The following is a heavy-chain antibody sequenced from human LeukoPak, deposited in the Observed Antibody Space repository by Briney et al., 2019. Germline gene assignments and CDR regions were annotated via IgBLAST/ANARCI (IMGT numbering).Heavy chain of an antibody. J-gene: IGHJ3*02. V-gene: IGHV4-31*03. Sequence: SQTLSLTCTVSGGSISSGGYYWSWIRQHPGKGLEWIGYIYYSGSTYYNPSLKSRVIISVDTSKNQFSLKLSSVTAADTAVYYCARLFIYCSSTSCYFDAFDIWGQGTMVTVSS. CDR1: GGSISSGGYY. CDR2: IYYSGST. CDR3: ARLFIYCSSTSCYFDAFDI. D-gene: IGHD2-2*01.